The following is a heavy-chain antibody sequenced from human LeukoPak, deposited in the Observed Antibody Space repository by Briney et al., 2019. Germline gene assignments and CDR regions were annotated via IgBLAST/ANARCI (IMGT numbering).Heavy chain of an antibody. CDR3: ARDGKQLGYYFDY. Sequence: PSETLSLTCTVSGGSISSSSYYWGWIRQPPGKGLEWIGSIYYSGSTYYNPSLKSRVTISVDTSKNQFSLKLSSVTAADTAVYYCARDGKQLGYYFDYWGQGTLVTVSS. V-gene: IGHV4-39*07. D-gene: IGHD6-6*01. CDR1: GGSISSSSYY. CDR2: IYYSGST. J-gene: IGHJ4*02.